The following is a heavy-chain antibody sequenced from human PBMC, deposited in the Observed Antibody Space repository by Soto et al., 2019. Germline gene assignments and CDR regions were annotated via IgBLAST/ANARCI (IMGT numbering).Heavy chain of an antibody. CDR3: ARDTRYSGYDLGWVDAFDI. CDR1: GFTVSSNY. V-gene: IGHV3-53*01. Sequence: PGGSLRLSCAASGFTVSSNYMSWVRQAPGKGLEWVSVIYSGGSTYYADSVKGRFTISRDNSKNTLYLQMNSLRAEDTAVYYCARDTRYSGYDLGWVDAFDIWGQGTMVTVSS. J-gene: IGHJ3*02. CDR2: IYSGGST. D-gene: IGHD5-12*01.